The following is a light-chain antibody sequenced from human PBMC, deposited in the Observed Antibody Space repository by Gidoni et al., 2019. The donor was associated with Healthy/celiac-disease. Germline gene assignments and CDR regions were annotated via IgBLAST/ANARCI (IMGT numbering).Light chain of an antibody. CDR1: SSNIGAGYS. J-gene: IGLJ2*01. CDR3: QSYDSSLSGSVV. CDR2: GNS. V-gene: IGLV1-40*01. Sequence: QSVLTQPPPVSGAPGQRVTISCTGSSSNIGAGYSVHWYQQLPGTALNLLIYGNSNRPSGVPDRFSGSKSGTSASLAITGLQAEDEADYYCQSYDSSLSGSVVFGGGTKLTVL.